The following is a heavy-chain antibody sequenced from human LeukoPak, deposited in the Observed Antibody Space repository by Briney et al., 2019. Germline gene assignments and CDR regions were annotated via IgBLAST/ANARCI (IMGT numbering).Heavy chain of an antibody. D-gene: IGHD1-26*01. CDR2: INGSGGST. J-gene: IGHJ4*02. CDR1: GFTFSSYA. Sequence: GGSLRFSCAASGFTFSSYAMSWVPQAPGKGLKGVSAINGSGGSTYYAASVKGRFTISRDNSKNTLYLQMNSLRAEDTAVYYCAVGTTGYWGQGTLVTVSS. CDR3: AVGTTGY. V-gene: IGHV3-23*01.